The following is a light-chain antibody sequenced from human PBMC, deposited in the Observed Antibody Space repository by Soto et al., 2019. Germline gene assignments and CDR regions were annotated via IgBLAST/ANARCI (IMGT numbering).Light chain of an antibody. CDR1: SSDVGGYNY. CDR2: DVS. J-gene: IGLJ3*02. CDR3: CSYAGSYTWV. Sequence: QSALTQPRSVSGSPGQSVTISCTGTSSDVGGYNYVSWYQQHPGKAPKLMIYDVSKRPSGVPDRFSGSKSGNTASLTISGRKAEDEAEYYCCSYAGSYTWVFCGGTKLT. V-gene: IGLV2-11*01.